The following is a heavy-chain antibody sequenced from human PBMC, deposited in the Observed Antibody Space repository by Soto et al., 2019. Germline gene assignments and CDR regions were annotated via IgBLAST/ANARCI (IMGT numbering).Heavy chain of an antibody. J-gene: IGHJ6*02. Sequence: PGGSLRLSCAASGFTFSDYYMSWIRQAPGKGLEWVSYISSSSSYTDYADSVKGRFTISRDNAKNSLYLQMNSLRAEDTAVYYCARDLSSGSGSYTDYYGMDVWGQGTTVTVSS. CDR2: ISSSSSYT. CDR1: GFTFSDYY. V-gene: IGHV3-11*05. D-gene: IGHD3-10*01. CDR3: ARDLSSGSGSYTDYYGMDV.